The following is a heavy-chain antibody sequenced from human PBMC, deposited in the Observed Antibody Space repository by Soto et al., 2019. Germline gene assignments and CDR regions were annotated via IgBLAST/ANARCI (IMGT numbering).Heavy chain of an antibody. Sequence: SETLSLTCTVSGGSISSYYWSWIRQPPGKGLEWIGYIYYSGSTNYNPSLKSRVTISVDTSKNQFSLKLSSVTAADTAVYYCARDRGYCSGGSCYPRAWFDPWGQGTLVTVS. CDR1: GGSISSYY. V-gene: IGHV4-59*01. CDR3: ARDRGYCSGGSCYPRAWFDP. J-gene: IGHJ5*02. CDR2: IYYSGST. D-gene: IGHD2-15*01.